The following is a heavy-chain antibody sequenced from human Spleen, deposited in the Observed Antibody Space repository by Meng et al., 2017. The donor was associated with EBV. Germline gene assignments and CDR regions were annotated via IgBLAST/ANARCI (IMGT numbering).Heavy chain of an antibody. CDR3: ARGEQTEVWFDP. Sequence: QVQLGQSGAEVKKPGASVDVSCKASGSTFSSYAISWVRQAPGQGLEWMGGIIPIFGTANYAQKFQGRVTITADKSTSTAYMELSSLRSEDTAVYYCARGEQTEVWFDPWGQGTLVTVSS. CDR2: IIPIFGTA. J-gene: IGHJ5*02. D-gene: IGHD1/OR15-1a*01. V-gene: IGHV1-69*06. CDR1: GSTFSSYA.